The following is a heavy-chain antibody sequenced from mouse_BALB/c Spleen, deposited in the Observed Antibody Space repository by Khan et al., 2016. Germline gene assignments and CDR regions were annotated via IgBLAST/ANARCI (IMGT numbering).Heavy chain of an antibody. D-gene: IGHD2-3*01. CDR3: ADDGYYAWFSY. J-gene: IGHJ3*01. CDR2: ITYSGLT. Sequence: EVQLQESGPGLVKPSQSLSLTCTVTGYSITSDYAWNWIRQFPGNKLEWMGYITYSGLTNYNPSLKSRISITRDTSKNQFFLQLLSVTTEYTATYYCADDGYYAWFSYWGQGTLVAISA. CDR1: GYSITSDYA. V-gene: IGHV3-2*02.